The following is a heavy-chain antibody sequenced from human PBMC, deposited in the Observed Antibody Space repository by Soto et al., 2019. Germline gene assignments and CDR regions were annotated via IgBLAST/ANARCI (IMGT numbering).Heavy chain of an antibody. J-gene: IGHJ4*02. Sequence: EVQLLESGGGLVQPGGSLRLSCAPSGFTFSSYAMSWVRQAPGKGLEWVSAISGSGGSTYYADSVKGRFTISRDNSKNTLYLQMNSLRAEDTAVYYCAKLHDFWSGTNDYWGQGTLVTVSS. CDR2: ISGSGGST. CDR1: GFTFSSYA. D-gene: IGHD3-3*01. V-gene: IGHV3-23*01. CDR3: AKLHDFWSGTNDY.